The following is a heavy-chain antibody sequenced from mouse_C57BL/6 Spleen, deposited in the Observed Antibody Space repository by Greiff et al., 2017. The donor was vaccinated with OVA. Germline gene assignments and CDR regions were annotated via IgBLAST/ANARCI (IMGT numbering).Heavy chain of an antibody. CDR2: ISNGGGST. Sequence: EVKLVESGGGLVQPGGSLKLSCAASGFTFSDYYMYWVRQTPEKRLEWVAYISNGGGSTYYQDTVKGRFTISRDNAKNTLYLQKSRLKSEDTAMYYCARGDYYGSRTGAMDYWGQGTSVTVSS. D-gene: IGHD1-1*01. CDR3: ARGDYYGSRTGAMDY. V-gene: IGHV5-12*01. CDR1: GFTFSDYY. J-gene: IGHJ4*01.